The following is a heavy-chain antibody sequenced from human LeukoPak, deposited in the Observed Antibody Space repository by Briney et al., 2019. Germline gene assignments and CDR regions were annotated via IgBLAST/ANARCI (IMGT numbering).Heavy chain of an antibody. CDR3: ARGVTARGFYYYMGI. V-gene: IGHV1-46*01. CDR2: INPSGGIT. Sequence: GASVKISCKASGYTFSSYYMHWVRQAPGQGLEWMGLINPSGGITSYAQKFQGRVTMTRDKSTSTVYMELSSLRPDDTAVYSCARGVTARGFYYYMGIWGNGTTVTISS. J-gene: IGHJ6*03. CDR1: GYTFSSYY. D-gene: IGHD2-21*02.